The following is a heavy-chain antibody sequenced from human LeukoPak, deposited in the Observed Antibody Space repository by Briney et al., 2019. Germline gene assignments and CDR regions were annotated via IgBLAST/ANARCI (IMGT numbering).Heavy chain of an antibody. CDR3: ARDGDGSGVAKY. Sequence: PSETLSLTCTVSGGTISSSSYYWSWIRQPPGKGLEWIGYIYYSGSTNYNPSLKSRVTISVDTSKNQFSLKLSSVTAADTAVYYCARDGDGSGVAKYWGQGTLVTVSS. J-gene: IGHJ4*02. V-gene: IGHV4-61*01. D-gene: IGHD5-24*01. CDR1: GGTISSSSYY. CDR2: IYYSGST.